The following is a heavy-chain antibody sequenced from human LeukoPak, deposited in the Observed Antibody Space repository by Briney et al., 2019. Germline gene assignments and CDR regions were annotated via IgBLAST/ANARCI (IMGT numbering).Heavy chain of an antibody. Sequence: GESLKISCKGSGYSLTSYWIGWVRQMPGKGLEWMGIIYPGDSDTRYSPSFQGQVTISADKSISTAYLQWSSLKASDTAMYYCASQGGSSSSESLGTFDIWGQGTMVTVSS. CDR3: ASQGGSSSSESLGTFDI. D-gene: IGHD6-6*01. V-gene: IGHV5-51*01. CDR1: GYSLTSYW. J-gene: IGHJ3*02. CDR2: IYPGDSDT.